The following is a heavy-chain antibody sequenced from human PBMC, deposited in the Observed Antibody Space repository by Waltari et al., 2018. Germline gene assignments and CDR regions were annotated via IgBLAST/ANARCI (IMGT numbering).Heavy chain of an antibody. CDR2: ICGRGGRT. V-gene: IGHV3-23*02. D-gene: IGHD1-26*01. Sequence: EVQLLESGGGLVQPGGSLRLSCAASGFTFSSYAMSWVRQAPGKGLEWVSAICGRGGRTSYEDAVKVRFPISRDNAKNTLYLQMNSLRAEDTAVYYCAKGGWSYVESWGQGTLVTVSS. CDR3: AKGGWSYVES. CDR1: GFTFSSYA. J-gene: IGHJ4*02.